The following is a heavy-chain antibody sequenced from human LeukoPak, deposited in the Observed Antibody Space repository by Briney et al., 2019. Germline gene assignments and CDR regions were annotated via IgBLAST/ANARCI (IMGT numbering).Heavy chain of an antibody. CDR3: ARGPREEYGEYFQH. CDR1: GGTFSSYA. J-gene: IGHJ1*01. V-gene: IGHV1-69*13. CDR2: IIPIFGTA. D-gene: IGHD2-2*01. Sequence: SVKVSCKASGGTFSSYAISWVRQAPGQGLEWMGGIIPIFGTANYAQKFQGRVTITADESTSTAYMELSSLRSKDTAVYYCARGPREEYGEYFQHWGQGTLVTVSS.